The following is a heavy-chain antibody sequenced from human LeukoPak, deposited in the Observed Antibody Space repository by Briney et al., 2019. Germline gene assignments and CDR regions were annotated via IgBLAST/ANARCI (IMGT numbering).Heavy chain of an antibody. CDR3: TTDVPWYLPPPDF. V-gene: IGHV3-15*01. CDR2: IKSKTDGETT. Sequence: PGGSLRLSCAASGFTFSNAWMSWVRQAPGKGLEWVGRIKSKTDGETTDYSAPVKGRFTISRDDSKNTLYLQMDSLKTEDTALYYCTTDVPWYLPPPDFWGQGTLVTVSS. J-gene: IGHJ4*02. D-gene: IGHD2-15*01. CDR1: GFTFSNAW.